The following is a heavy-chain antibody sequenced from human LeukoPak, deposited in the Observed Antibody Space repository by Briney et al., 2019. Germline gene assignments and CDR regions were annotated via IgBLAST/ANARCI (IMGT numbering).Heavy chain of an antibody. CDR2: IFGSGGSP. Sequence: GGSLRLSCEASGFTFGSHAMYWVRQAPGKGLEWVAGIFGSGGSPHYADPVKGRFTTSRDNARNTVSLQINSLRAEDTAVYYCGKTTVGYSSGQKPAWPVDYWGQGTLVTVSS. CDR1: GFTFGSHA. J-gene: IGHJ4*02. V-gene: IGHV3-23*01. D-gene: IGHD5-18*01. CDR3: GKTTVGYSSGQKPAWPVDY.